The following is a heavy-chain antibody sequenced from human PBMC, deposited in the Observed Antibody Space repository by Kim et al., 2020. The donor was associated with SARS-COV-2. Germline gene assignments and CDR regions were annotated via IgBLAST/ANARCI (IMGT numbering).Heavy chain of an antibody. CDR3: ARGRYGSGSYRDY. Sequence: SETLSLTCAVYGGSFSGYYWSWIRQPPGKGLEWIGEINHSGSTNYNPSLKSRVTISVDTSKNQFSLKLSSVTAADTAVYYCARGRYGSGSYRDYWGQGT. D-gene: IGHD3-10*01. CDR2: INHSGST. J-gene: IGHJ4*02. V-gene: IGHV4-34*01. CDR1: GGSFSGYY.